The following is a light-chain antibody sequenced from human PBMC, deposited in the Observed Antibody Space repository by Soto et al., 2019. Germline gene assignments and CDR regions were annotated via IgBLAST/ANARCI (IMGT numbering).Light chain of an antibody. J-gene: IGKJ4*01. CDR2: GAS. Sequence: NLSPSSLSSTVGDRGTITCRASQGISSYLGWYQQKPGKAPKLLIYGASTLQSGVPSRFSGSGSGTDFTLTISSLQPEDFATYYCQQLNKYPSTFGGGTKVDI. CDR1: QGISSY. CDR3: QQLNKYPST. V-gene: IGKV1-9*01.